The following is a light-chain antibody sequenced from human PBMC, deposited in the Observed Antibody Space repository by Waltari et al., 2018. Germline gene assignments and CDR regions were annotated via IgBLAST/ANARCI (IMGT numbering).Light chain of an antibody. CDR1: SGSVSTTYY. V-gene: IGLV8-61*01. CDR3: VLYMGSGISI. J-gene: IGLJ2*01. Sequence: QTVVTQEPSFSVSPGGTVTLTCGLNSGSVSTTYYPGWVQQTPGQAPRTLIYKTNTGSSGVPDRFSGSILGDKAALTITGAQADDESDYYCVLYMGSGISIFGGGTKLTVL. CDR2: KTN.